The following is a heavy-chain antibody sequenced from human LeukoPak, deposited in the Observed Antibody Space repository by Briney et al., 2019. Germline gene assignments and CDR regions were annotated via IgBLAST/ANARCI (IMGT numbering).Heavy chain of an antibody. CDR3: ATGGRDY. CDR2: ISYDGSNK. V-gene: IGHV3-30*19. CDR1: GFTFSSYG. D-gene: IGHD3-16*01. Sequence: PGGSLRLSCAASGFTFSSYGMHWVRQAPGKGLEWVAVISYDGSNKYYADSVKGRFTISRDNSKNTLYLQMNSLRAEDTAVYYCATGGRDYWGQGTLVTVSS. J-gene: IGHJ4*02.